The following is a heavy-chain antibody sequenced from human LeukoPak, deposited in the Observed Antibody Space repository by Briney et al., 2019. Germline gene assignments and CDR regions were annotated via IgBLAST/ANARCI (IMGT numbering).Heavy chain of an antibody. J-gene: IGHJ4*02. V-gene: IGHV3-21*01. D-gene: IGHD5-24*01. Sequence: GGSLRLSCAASGFTFSNYDMHWVRQAPGKGLEWVSAISSSSSYIYYADSIKGRFAISRDNAENSLYLQMNSLRAVDTAVYFCARGEEKATITALDSWGQGTLVTVSS. CDR3: ARGEEKATITALDS. CDR2: ISSSSSYI. CDR1: GFTFSNYD.